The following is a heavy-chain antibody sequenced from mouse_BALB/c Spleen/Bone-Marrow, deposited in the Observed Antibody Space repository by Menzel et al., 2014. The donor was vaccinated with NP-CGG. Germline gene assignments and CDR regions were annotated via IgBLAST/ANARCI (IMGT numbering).Heavy chain of an antibody. CDR2: INPDSRTI. D-gene: IGHD1-1*01. CDR3: ARPDYYGYLNY. Sequence: EVKVIESGGGLVQPGGSLKFSYAASGFDFSRYWMSWVRQAPGKGLEWIGEINPDSRTINYSPSLKDKFIISRDNAKNTLYLRMNKVRSEDTALYYCARPDYYGYLNYWGQGTTLTVSS. J-gene: IGHJ2*01. V-gene: IGHV4-1*02. CDR1: GFDFSRYW.